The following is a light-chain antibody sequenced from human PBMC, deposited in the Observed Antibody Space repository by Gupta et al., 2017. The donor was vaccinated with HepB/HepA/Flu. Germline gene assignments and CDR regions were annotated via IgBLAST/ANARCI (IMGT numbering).Light chain of an antibody. Sequence: QSALTQPPSASGSPGQSVTISCTGTSSDVGGYNYVSWYQQHPGKAPKLMIYEVTKRPSGGPDRFTGSKSGNTASLTVSGLQAEDEAEYYCCSYAGSNNLVFGGGTKLTVL. CDR2: EVT. CDR1: SSDVGGYNY. J-gene: IGLJ2*01. V-gene: IGLV2-8*01. CDR3: CSYAGSNNLV.